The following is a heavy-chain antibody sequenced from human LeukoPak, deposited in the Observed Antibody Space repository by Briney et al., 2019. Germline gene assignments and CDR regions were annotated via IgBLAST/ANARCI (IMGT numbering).Heavy chain of an antibody. V-gene: IGHV4-39*01. CDR3: ARHLSDYDFWSGYYEGGDYFDY. Sequence: PSETLSLTCTVSGGSISSSSYYWGWIRQPPGKGLEWIGSIYYSGSTYYNPSLKSRVTISVDTSKTQFSLKLSSVTAADTAVYYCARHLSDYDFWSGYYEGGDYFDYWGQGTLVTVSS. CDR1: GGSISSSSYY. J-gene: IGHJ4*02. D-gene: IGHD3-3*01. CDR2: IYYSGST.